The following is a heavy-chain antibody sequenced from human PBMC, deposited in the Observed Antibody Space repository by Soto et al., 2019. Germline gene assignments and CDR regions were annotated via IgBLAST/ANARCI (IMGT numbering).Heavy chain of an antibody. J-gene: IGHJ6*03. D-gene: IGHD3-10*01. Sequence: QVQLVQSGAEVKKPGSSVKVSCKASGGTFSSYTISWVRQAPGQGLEWMGRIIPILGIANYAQKFQGRVKITADKSTSTAYMELSSLRSEDTAVYYCARGDRGYYGSGSYYLDYYYYMDVWGKGTTVTVSS. CDR2: IIPILGIA. CDR1: GGTFSSYT. V-gene: IGHV1-69*02. CDR3: ARGDRGYYGSGSYYLDYYYYMDV.